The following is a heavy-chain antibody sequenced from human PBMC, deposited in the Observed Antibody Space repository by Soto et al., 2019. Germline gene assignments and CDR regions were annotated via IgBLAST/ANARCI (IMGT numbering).Heavy chain of an antibody. V-gene: IGHV1-69*06. CDR1: GGTFSSYA. Sequence: QVQLVQSGAEVKKPGSSVKVSCKASGGTFSSYAISWVRQAPGQGLEWMGGIIPIFGTANYAQKFQGRVTITADKVTSTAYMELSSLISEDTAVYYCARVPYSSSWYGDRNYFDYWDQGTLVTVSS. CDR2: IIPIFGTA. J-gene: IGHJ4*02. D-gene: IGHD6-13*01. CDR3: ARVPYSSSWYGDRNYFDY.